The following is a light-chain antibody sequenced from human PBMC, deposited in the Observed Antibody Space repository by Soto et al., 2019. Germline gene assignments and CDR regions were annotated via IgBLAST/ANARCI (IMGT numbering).Light chain of an antibody. V-gene: IGKV1D-12*01. CDR2: TAS. J-gene: IGKJ2*01. CDR1: QLISTW. Sequence: DIQMTQSPSSVSASVGDRVTITCRASQLISTWLAWYQQKPGKAPKLLIYTASSLQSGVPSRFSSSGSGTDFTLTISRLQPEDFATYYCQQTNTFPYTFGQGTKLEI. CDR3: QQTNTFPYT.